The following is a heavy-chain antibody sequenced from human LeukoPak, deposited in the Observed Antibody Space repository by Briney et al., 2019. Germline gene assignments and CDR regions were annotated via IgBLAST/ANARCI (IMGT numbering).Heavy chain of an antibody. CDR2: MNPNSGNT. D-gene: IGHD3-3*01. V-gene: IGHV1-8*03. J-gene: IGHJ4*02. CDR3: TRGTGRFLALFDN. Sequence: ASVRVSCKASGYTFTSYDINWVRQATGQGLEWMGWMNPNSGNTGYAQKFQGRVTITRNTSISTAYMELSSLRTEDTAVYYCTRGTGRFLALFDNWGQGTLGTVSS. CDR1: GYTFTSYD.